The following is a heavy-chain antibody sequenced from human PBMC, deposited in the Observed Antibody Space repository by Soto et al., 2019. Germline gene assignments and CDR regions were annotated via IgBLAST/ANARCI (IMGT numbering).Heavy chain of an antibody. CDR1: GLTFRNYA. D-gene: IGHD6-13*01. Sequence: EVHLLESGGGLVQPGGSLRLSCAASGLTFRNYAMGWVRRPPGKGRGWVSAITATGDRAQYIDSVRGRFTISRDNSQNTLYMQMNSLRAEDTAVYYCAKDLRGPEAGTWYFDLWGRGSLVTVSS. J-gene: IGHJ2*01. V-gene: IGHV3-23*01. CDR3: AKDLRGPEAGTWYFDL. CDR2: ITATGDRA.